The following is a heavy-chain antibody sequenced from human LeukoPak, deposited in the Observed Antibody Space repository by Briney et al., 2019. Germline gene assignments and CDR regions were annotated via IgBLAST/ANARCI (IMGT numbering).Heavy chain of an antibody. CDR1: GYTFTAYY. J-gene: IGHJ4*02. CDR3: ASAGSWYPGGFDY. V-gene: IGHV1-2*02. Sequence: ASLRVSSKASGYTFTAYYMHWVRQAPGQGVERMGWINPNSGGTNYAQKFQGRVTMTRDTSISTAYMELSRLRSDDTAVYYCASAGSWYPGGFDYWGQGTLVTVSS. D-gene: IGHD1-1*01. CDR2: INPNSGGT.